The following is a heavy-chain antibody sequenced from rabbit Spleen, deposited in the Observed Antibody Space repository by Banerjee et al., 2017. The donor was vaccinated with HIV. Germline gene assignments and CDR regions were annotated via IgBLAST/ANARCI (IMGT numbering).Heavy chain of an antibody. J-gene: IGHJ4*01. D-gene: IGHD2-1*01. CDR3: ARAVDDYSGAGFKWGL. CDR1: GFSFSNSYY. Sequence: QEQLEESGGDVVKPEGALTLTCTASGFSFSNSYYMYWVRQAPGKGLEWIGCWFSSSPITWYASWAKGRFTISKTSSTTVTLQMTSLTDADTATYFCARAVDDYSGAGFKWGLGGPGTLVTVS. V-gene: IGHV1S45*01. CDR2: WFSSSPIT.